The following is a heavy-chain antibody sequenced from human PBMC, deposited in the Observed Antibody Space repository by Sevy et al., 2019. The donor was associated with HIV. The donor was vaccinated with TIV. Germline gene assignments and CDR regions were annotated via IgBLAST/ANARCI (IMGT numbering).Heavy chain of an antibody. Sequence: RLSCAASGFTVGSNYMSWVRQAPGKGLEWVSIIYSGVTTSYADSVKGRFTISRDNSKNTLYLQMNSLRAEDTAVYYCARVSVYYYDSSGYYTTGNAFDIWGQGTMVTVSS. CDR1: GFTVGSNY. CDR3: ARVSVYYYDSSGYYTTGNAFDI. CDR2: IYSGVTT. V-gene: IGHV3-53*01. J-gene: IGHJ3*02. D-gene: IGHD3-22*01.